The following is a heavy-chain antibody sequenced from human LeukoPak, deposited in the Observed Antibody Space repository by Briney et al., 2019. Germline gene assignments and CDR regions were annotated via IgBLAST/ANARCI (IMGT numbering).Heavy chain of an antibody. CDR3: AELGITMIGGV. V-gene: IGHV3-48*03. CDR1: GFTFSSYE. D-gene: IGHD3-10*02. Sequence: GGSLRLSCAASGFTFSSYEMNWVRQAPEKGLEWVSYISSSGSTIYYADPVKGRFTISRDNAKNSLYLQMNGLRAEDTAVYYCAELGITMIGGVWGKGTTVTISS. J-gene: IGHJ6*04. CDR2: ISSSGSTI.